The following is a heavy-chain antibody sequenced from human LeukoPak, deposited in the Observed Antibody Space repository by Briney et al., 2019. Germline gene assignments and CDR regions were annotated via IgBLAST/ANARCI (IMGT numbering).Heavy chain of an antibody. CDR1: GGSINSYY. D-gene: IGHD3-3*02. CDR2: IYYSGST. CDR3: ARTFLGYYFYMDV. V-gene: IGHV4-59*01. Sequence: SETLSLTCTVSGGSINSYYWSWIRQPPGKGLEWIGYIYYSGSTNYNPSLKSRVTISVDTSKNQFSLKLSSVTAADTAVYYCARTFLGYYFYMDVWGKGTTVTVSS. J-gene: IGHJ6*03.